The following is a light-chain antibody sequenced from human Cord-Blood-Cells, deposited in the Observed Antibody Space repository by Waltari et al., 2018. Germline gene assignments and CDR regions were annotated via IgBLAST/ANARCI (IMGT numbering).Light chain of an antibody. Sequence: IVMTQSPATLSVSAGESATLSCRARQSVSSTLAWYEQKPGQAPRLLIYGASTRATGIPARFSGSGSGTEFTLTISSLHSEDFAVYYCQQYNNWPLTFGGGTKVEIK. J-gene: IGKJ4*01. CDR3: QQYNNWPLT. V-gene: IGKV3-15*01. CDR1: QSVSST. CDR2: GAS.